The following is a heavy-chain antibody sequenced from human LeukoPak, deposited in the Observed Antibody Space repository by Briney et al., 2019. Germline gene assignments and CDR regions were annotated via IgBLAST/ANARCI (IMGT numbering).Heavy chain of an antibody. CDR1: GVSINSGGYY. CDR2: IYYSGST. CDR3: ARALLMWSSSWPDY. Sequence: SETLSLTCTVSGVSINSGGYYWSWIRQHPGKGLEWIGYIYYSGSTYYNPSLKSRVTISLDTPKNQFSLKMSSMTAADTAVYYCARALLMWSSSWPDYWGQGTLVIVSS. D-gene: IGHD6-13*01. J-gene: IGHJ4*02. V-gene: IGHV4-31*03.